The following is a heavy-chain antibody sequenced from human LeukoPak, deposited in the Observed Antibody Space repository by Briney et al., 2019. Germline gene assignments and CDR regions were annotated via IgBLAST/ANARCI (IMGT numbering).Heavy chain of an antibody. CDR1: GFTFSSYS. V-gene: IGHV3-21*01. CDR3: ARDPPRSQNLRYFDL. Sequence: PGGSLRLSRAASGFTFSSYSMNWVRQAPGKGLEWVSSISSSSSYIYYADSVKGRFTISRDNAKNSLYLQMNSLRAEDTAVCYCARDPPRSQNLRYFDLWGRGTLVTVSS. D-gene: IGHD1-14*01. J-gene: IGHJ2*01. CDR2: ISSSSSYI.